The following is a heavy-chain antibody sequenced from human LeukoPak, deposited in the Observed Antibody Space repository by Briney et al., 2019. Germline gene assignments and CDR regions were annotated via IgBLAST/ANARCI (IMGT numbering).Heavy chain of an antibody. Sequence: SETLSLTCAVYGGSFSGYYWSWIRQPPGKGLEWIGYIYYSGSTNYNPSLKSRVTISVDTSKNQFSLKLSSVTAADTAVYYCAVSSGYYGYYFDYWGQGTLVTVSS. CDR1: GGSFSGYY. J-gene: IGHJ4*02. D-gene: IGHD3-22*01. CDR3: AVSSGYYGYYFDY. CDR2: IYYSGST. V-gene: IGHV4-59*01.